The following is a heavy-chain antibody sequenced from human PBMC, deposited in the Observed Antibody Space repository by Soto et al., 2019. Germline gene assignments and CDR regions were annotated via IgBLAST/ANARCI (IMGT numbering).Heavy chain of an antibody. CDR3: ARTLGSSGFDY. CDR2: ISTHNGNT. Sequence: QVQLVQSGPEVKKPGASVKVSCKASGYSFTPYGIAWVRQAPGQGLEWMGWISTHNGNTKYEQKVQDRVTMTTDTTTTTAYMELRSLRSDVTAMYYCARTLGSSGFDYWGQGTLVAVSS. V-gene: IGHV1-18*01. CDR1: GYSFTPYG. J-gene: IGHJ4*02. D-gene: IGHD3-10*01.